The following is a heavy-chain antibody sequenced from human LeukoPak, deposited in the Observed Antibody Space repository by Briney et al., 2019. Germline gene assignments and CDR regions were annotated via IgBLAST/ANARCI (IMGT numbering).Heavy chain of an antibody. Sequence: GASVKVSCKASGYTFTGYYMHWVRQAPGQGLEWMGWINPNSGGTNYAQKFQGRVTMTRDTSISTAYMELSRLRSDDTAVYYCARVLSVGATRGWFDPWGQGTLVTVSS. CDR2: INPNSGGT. J-gene: IGHJ5*02. CDR3: ARVLSVGATRGWFDP. V-gene: IGHV1-2*02. D-gene: IGHD1-26*01. CDR1: GYTFTGYY.